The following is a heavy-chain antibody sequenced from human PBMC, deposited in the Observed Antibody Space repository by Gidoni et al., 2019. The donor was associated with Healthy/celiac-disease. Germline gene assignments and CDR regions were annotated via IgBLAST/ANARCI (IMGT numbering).Heavy chain of an antibody. J-gene: IGHJ6*02. CDR2: ISWNSGSI. V-gene: IGHV3-9*01. D-gene: IGHD4-4*01. CDR3: AKDIMTTRSSYYGMDV. Sequence: EVQLVESGGGLVQPGRSLRLSCAASGFTFDDYAMHWVRQAPGKGLEWVSGISWNSGSIGYADSVKGRFTISRDNAKNSLYLQMNSLRAEDTALYYCAKDIMTTRSSYYGMDVWGQGTTVTVSS. CDR1: GFTFDDYA.